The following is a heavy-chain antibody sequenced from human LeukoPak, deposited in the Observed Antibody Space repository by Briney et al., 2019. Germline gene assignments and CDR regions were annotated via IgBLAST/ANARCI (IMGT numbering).Heavy chain of an antibody. CDR3: ARRNTYGLEK. V-gene: IGHV5-10-1*01. CDR2: IDPSDSYP. J-gene: IGHJ4*02. Sequence: GESLRISCKGSGYNFTSHYITWVRQMPGKGLEWMGRIDPSDSYPNYSPSFQGHVTISTDKSITTAYLYWSSLKASDTAMYYCARRNTYGLEKWGQGTLVTVSS. CDR1: GYNFTSHY. D-gene: IGHD3-10*01.